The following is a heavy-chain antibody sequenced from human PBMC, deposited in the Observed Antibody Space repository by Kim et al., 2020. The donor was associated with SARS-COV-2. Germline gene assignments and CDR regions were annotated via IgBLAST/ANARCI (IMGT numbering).Heavy chain of an antibody. V-gene: IGHV3-23*01. Sequence: GGSLRLSCVASGFTFTTYTMNWVRQAPGKGLEWVSGISGGGGSTYYADSVKGRFTISRDSSKNTLYLQMNSLRVEDTAVYYCAKESGVSTLNTGGDFFDCWGQGTLVTASS. CDR1: GFTFTTYT. CDR3: AKESGVSTLNTGGDFFDC. D-gene: IGHD4-17*01. J-gene: IGHJ4*02. CDR2: ISGGGGST.